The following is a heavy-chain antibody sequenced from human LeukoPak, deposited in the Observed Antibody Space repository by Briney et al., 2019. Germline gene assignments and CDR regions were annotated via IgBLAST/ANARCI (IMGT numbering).Heavy chain of an antibody. CDR1: GFTFSSYA. J-gene: IGHJ6*04. D-gene: IGHD2-15*01. CDR2: IPYDRSNE. CDR3: ARPRGYCSGGSCHNYYYGMDV. V-gene: IGHV3-30*04. Sequence: GGSLRLSCAASGFTFSSYAMHWVRQAPGKGLEWVAVIPYDRSNEYYADSVKGRSTISRDNSKNTLYLQMNSLRAEDTAVYYCARPRGYCSGGSCHNYYYGMDVWGKGTTVTVSS.